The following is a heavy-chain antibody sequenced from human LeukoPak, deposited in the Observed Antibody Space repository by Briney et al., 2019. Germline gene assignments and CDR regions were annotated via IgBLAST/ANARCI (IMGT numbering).Heavy chain of an antibody. CDR3: ARDVEVPAAFNWFDP. CDR1: GGSISSYY. D-gene: IGHD2-2*01. V-gene: IGHV4-4*07. CDR2: IYTSGST. Sequence: PSETLSLTCTVSGGSISSYYWSWIRQPAGRGLEWIGRIYTSGSTNYNPSLKSRVTMSVDTSKNQFSLKLSSVTAADTAVYYCARDVEVPAAFNWFDPWGQGTLVTVSS. J-gene: IGHJ5*02.